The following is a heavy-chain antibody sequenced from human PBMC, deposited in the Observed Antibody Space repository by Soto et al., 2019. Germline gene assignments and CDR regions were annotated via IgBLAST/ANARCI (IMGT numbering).Heavy chain of an antibody. J-gene: IGHJ4*02. CDR2: ISYEGSNK. V-gene: IGHV3-30*18. CDR3: AKEYGSISLSTDFDY. CDR1: GFTFSSYG. Sequence: QVQLVESGGGVVQPGRSLRLSCAASGFTFSSYGMHWVRQAPGKELEWVAVISYEGSNKNYADSVKGRFTISRDNSKNTPYRQMICPRAADTSIYYCAKEYGSISLSTDFDYWGQGTLVTVSS. D-gene: IGHD6-13*01.